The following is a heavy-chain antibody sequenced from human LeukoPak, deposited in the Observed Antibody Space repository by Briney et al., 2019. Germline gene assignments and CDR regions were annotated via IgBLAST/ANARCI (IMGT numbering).Heavy chain of an antibody. CDR3: AKDLGYNYGSKLDY. V-gene: IGHV3-23*01. D-gene: IGHD5-18*01. CDR1: GFTFSSYA. J-gene: IGHJ4*02. CDR2: ISGSGAGT. Sequence: GGSLRLSCAASGFTFSSYAMNWVRQAPGKGLEWVSTISGSGAGTFYADPVKGRFTISRDNSKNTLYLQMNSVRAEDTAVYFCAKDLGYNYGSKLDYWGQGALVTVSS.